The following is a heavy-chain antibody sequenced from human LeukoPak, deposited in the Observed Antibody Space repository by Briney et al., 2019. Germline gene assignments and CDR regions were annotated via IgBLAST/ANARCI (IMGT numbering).Heavy chain of an antibody. CDR2: IIPIFGTA. D-gene: IGHD6-19*01. J-gene: IGHJ4*02. CDR3: ARRAVAGTLALFDY. CDR1: GGTFSSYA. Sequence: SVKVSCKASGGTFSSYAISWVRQAPGQGLEWMGGIIPIFGTANYAQKFQGRVTITADESTSTAYMELSSLRSEDTAVYYCARRAVAGTLALFDYWGQGTLVTVSS. V-gene: IGHV1-69*13.